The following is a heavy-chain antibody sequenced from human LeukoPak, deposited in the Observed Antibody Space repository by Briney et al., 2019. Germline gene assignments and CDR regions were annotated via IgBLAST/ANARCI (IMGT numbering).Heavy chain of an antibody. Sequence: GGSLRLSCAASGFTFSSYTMNWVRQAPGKGLEWVSYIGSTSSTIYYADSVKGRFTISRDNAKNSLYLQMNSLRAEDTAVYYCARAGSGRSPDWFDPWGQGTLVTVSS. J-gene: IGHJ5*02. CDR3: ARAGSGRSPDWFDP. CDR1: GFTFSSYT. D-gene: IGHD1-26*01. CDR2: IGSTSSTI. V-gene: IGHV3-48*04.